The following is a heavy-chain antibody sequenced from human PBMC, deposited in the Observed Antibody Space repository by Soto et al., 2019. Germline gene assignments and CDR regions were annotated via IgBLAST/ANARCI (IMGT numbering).Heavy chain of an antibody. CDR2: IWYDGSNK. CDR1: GFTFSSYG. V-gene: IGHV3-33*01. D-gene: IGHD3-22*01. CDR3: AREARLRGYYDSSGYYNAFDI. Sequence: GGSLRLSCAASGFTFSSYGMHWVRQAPGKGLEWVAVIWYDGSNKYYADSVNGRFTISRDNSKNTLYLQMNSLRAEDTAVYYCAREARLRGYYDSSGYYNAFDIWGQGTMVTVSS. J-gene: IGHJ3*02.